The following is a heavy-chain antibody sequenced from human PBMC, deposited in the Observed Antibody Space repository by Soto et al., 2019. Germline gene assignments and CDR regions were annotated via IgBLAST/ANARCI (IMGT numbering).Heavy chain of an antibody. Sequence: SVKVSCKASGCTFSSYAISWVRQAPGQGLEWMGGIIPIFGTANYAQKFQVRVTITADESTSTAYMELSSLRSEDTAVYYCARDRPRAGPRYYGMEVWGQGTSVNVSS. CDR2: IIPIFGTA. V-gene: IGHV1-69*13. J-gene: IGHJ6*01. CDR3: ARDRPRAGPRYYGMEV. CDR1: GCTFSSYA.